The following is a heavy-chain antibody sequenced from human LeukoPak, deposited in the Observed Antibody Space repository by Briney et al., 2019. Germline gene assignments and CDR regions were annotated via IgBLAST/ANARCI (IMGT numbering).Heavy chain of an antibody. CDR1: GGSFSGYY. Sequence: SETLSLTCAVYGGSFSGYYWSWIRQPPGKGLEWIGEINHSGSTNYNPSLKSRVTISVDTSKNQFSLKLSSVTAADTAVYYCARGRRGYFSAFRPFDPWGQGTLVTVSS. D-gene: IGHD3-9*01. V-gene: IGHV4-34*01. CDR2: INHSGST. CDR3: ARGRRGYFSAFRPFDP. J-gene: IGHJ5*02.